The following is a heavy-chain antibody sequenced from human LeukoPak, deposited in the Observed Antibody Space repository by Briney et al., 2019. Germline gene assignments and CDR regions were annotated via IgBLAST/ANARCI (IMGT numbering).Heavy chain of an antibody. J-gene: IGHJ3*02. CDR3: ARRRSYYDSSGYHSGAFDI. CDR2: IYPGDSDT. Sequence: GESLKISCKGSGYIFTDYWIAWVRQMPGKGLEWMGIIYPGDSDTRYSPSFQGQVTFSVDKSTNTAYLQWSSLKASDTAIYHCARRRSYYDSSGYHSGAFDIWGQGTVVTVSS. CDR1: GYIFTDYW. D-gene: IGHD3-22*01. V-gene: IGHV5-51*01.